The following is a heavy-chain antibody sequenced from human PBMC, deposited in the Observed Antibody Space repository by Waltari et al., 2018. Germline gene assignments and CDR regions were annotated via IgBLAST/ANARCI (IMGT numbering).Heavy chain of an antibody. CDR2: ITGDGSST. J-gene: IGHJ4*02. Sequence: EVKLVDSGVGRMKPGGSLRLYLAAPGFTLLVCALHWGRQPPGKGLEWVSLITGDGSSTFYADSVKGRFTISRDNSRNSLYLQMDSLRTEDTALYYCARDPTQGRAYFDNWGQGTPVTVSS. CDR1: GFTLLVCA. CDR3: ARDPTQGRAYFDN. V-gene: IGHV3-43*02.